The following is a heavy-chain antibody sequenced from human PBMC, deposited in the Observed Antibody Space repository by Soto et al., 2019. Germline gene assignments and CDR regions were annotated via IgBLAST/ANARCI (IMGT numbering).Heavy chain of an antibody. D-gene: IGHD2-15*01. V-gene: IGHV3-30*18. CDR3: AKDIVVVVAAPHYYGMDV. CDR2: ISYDGSNK. Sequence: RCVLQATRKGLEWVAVISYDGSNKYYADSVKGRFTISRDNSKNTLYLQMNSLRAEDTAVYYCAKDIVVVVAAPHYYGMDVWGQGTTVTVSS. J-gene: IGHJ6*02.